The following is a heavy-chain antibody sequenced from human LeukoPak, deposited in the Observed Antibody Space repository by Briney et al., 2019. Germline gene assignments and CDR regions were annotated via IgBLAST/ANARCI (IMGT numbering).Heavy chain of an antibody. CDR2: IIPIFGTA. J-gene: IGHJ4*02. D-gene: IGHD4-23*01. Sequence: SVKVSCKASGGTFSSYAISWVRQAPGQGLEWMGGIIPIFGTANYAQKFQGRVTITADESTSTAYMELRSLRSDDTAIYYCARVGRDYGGNRFSDYWGQGTLVTVSS. V-gene: IGHV1-69*13. CDR3: ARVGRDYGGNRFSDY. CDR1: GGTFSSYA.